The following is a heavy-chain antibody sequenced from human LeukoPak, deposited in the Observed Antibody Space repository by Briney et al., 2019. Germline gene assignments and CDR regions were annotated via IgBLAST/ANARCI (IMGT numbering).Heavy chain of an antibody. CDR1: GGSFSGYY. D-gene: IGHD2-2*01. J-gene: IGHJ4*02. CDR2: IKHSGST. Sequence: PSETLSLTCAVYGGSFSGYYWSWIRQPPGKGLEWIGEIKHSGSTNYNPSLKSRVTISVDTSKNQFSLKLSSVTAADTAVYYCARGTTAAPFDYWGQGTLVTVSS. V-gene: IGHV4-34*01. CDR3: ARGTTAAPFDY.